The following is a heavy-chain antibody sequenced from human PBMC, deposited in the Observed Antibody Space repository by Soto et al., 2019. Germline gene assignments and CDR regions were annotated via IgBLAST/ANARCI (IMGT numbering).Heavy chain of an antibody. CDR2: IYYGGST. CDR3: ARRGPLVFPI. CDR1: DGSISSSIYY. D-gene: IGHD1-20*01. J-gene: IGHJ4*02. V-gene: IGHV4-39*01. Sequence: QLHLQESGPGLVKPSETLSLTCTVSDGSISSSIYYWAWIRQPPGKGLEWIASIYYGGSTYYNPSLKSRVSISVDTSKNQFSLKLSSVTAADTAIYYCARRGPLVFPIWGQGTLVTVSS.